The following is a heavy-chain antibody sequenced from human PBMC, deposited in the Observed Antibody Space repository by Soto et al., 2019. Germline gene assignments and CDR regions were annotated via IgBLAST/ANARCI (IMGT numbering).Heavy chain of an antibody. CDR3: AKVRDDRGDWITIFGVVDYGMDV. D-gene: IGHD3-3*01. V-gene: IGHV3-23*01. Sequence: GGSLRLSCAASGFTFSSYAMSWVRQAPGKGLEWVSAISGSGGSTYYADSVKGRFTISRDNSKNTLYLQMNSLRAEDTAVYYCAKVRDDRGDWITIFGVVDYGMDVWGQGTTVTVSS. CDR2: ISGSGGST. CDR1: GFTFSSYA. J-gene: IGHJ6*02.